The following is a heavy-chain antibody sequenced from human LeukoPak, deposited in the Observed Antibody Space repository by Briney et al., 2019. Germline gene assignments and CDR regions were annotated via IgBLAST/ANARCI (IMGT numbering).Heavy chain of an antibody. D-gene: IGHD3-10*01. CDR1: GFTVSSNY. CDR2: ISTDGGGT. CDR3: ARYGSGSYYHY. V-gene: IGHV3-64*01. J-gene: IGHJ4*02. Sequence: PGGSLRLSCAASGFTVSSNYMSWVRQAPGKGLEYVSAISTDGGGTYYVNSVKGRFTISRDNSKNTLYLQMGSLRAEDMAVYYCARYGSGSYYHYWGQGTLVTVSS.